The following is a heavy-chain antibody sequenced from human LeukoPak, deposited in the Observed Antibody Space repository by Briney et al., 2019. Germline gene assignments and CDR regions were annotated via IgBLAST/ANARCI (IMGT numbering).Heavy chain of an antibody. CDR1: GFTFSSYS. V-gene: IGHV3-21*01. Sequence: PGGSLRLSCVASGFTFSSYSMNWVRQAPGKGLEWVSSISSSSSYIYYADSVKGRFTISRDNAKNSLYLQMNSLRAEDTAVYYCARESAAGRFDDWGQGTLVTVSS. J-gene: IGHJ4*02. D-gene: IGHD6-13*01. CDR2: ISSSSSYI. CDR3: ARESAAGRFDD.